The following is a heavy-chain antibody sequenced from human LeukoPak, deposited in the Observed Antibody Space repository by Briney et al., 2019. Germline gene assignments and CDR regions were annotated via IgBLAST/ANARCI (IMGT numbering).Heavy chain of an antibody. V-gene: IGHV1-18*01. CDR2: ISAYNGNT. Sequence: ASVKVSCKASGYTFTRYGISWVRQAPGQGLEWMGWISAYNGNTNYAQKLQGRVTMTTDTSTSTAYMELRSLRSDDTAVYYCARDLAVATMGGVIDYWGQGTLVTVSS. D-gene: IGHD5-12*01. CDR1: GYTFTRYG. CDR3: ARDLAVATMGGVIDY. J-gene: IGHJ4*02.